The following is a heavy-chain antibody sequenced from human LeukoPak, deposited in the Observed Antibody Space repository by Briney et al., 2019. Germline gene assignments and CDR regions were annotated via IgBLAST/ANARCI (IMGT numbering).Heavy chain of an antibody. J-gene: IGHJ3*02. CDR1: GGSISSYY. CDR3: ARHRSPGAFDI. CDR2: IYYSGST. V-gene: IGHV4-59*08. Sequence: SETLAFTCTVSGGSISSYYWSWIRQPPGKGLEWIGYIYYSGSTNYNPSLKSRVTISVDTSKNQFSLKLISMTAADTAVYYCARHRSPGAFDIWGQGTMVTVSS.